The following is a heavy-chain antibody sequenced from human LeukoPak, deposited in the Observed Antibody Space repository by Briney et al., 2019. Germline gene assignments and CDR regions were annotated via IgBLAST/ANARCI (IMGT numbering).Heavy chain of an antibody. V-gene: IGHV1-69*13. J-gene: IGHJ4*02. CDR1: GGTFSSYA. CDR2: IIPIFGTA. Sequence: GASVKVSCKASGGTFSSYAISWVRQAPGQGLEWMGGIIPIFGTANCAQKFQGRVTITADESTSTAYKELSSLRSEDTAVYYCAREGWLQSSPFDYWGQGTLVTVSS. D-gene: IGHD5-24*01. CDR3: AREGWLQSSPFDY.